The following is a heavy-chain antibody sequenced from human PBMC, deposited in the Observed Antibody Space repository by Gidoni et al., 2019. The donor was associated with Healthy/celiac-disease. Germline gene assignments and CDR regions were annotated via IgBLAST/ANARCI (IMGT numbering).Heavy chain of an antibody. CDR2: ISSSSSTI. V-gene: IGHV3-48*01. CDR3: ARVLSIVVVPAAPDDAFDI. Sequence: EVQLVESGGGLVQPGGSLRLSCAASGLPFGSYSMNWVRQAPGKGLEWVSYISSSSSTIYYADSVKGRFTISRDNAKNSLYLQMNSLRAEDTAVYYCARVLSIVVVPAAPDDAFDIWGQGTMVTVSS. J-gene: IGHJ3*02. CDR1: GLPFGSYS. D-gene: IGHD2-2*01.